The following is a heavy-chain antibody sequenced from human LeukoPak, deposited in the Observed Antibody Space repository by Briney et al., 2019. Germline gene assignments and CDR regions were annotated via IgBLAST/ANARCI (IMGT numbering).Heavy chain of an antibody. CDR1: GFTFSNYW. CDR2: MNQGGSEK. D-gene: IGHD2-2*01. CDR3: ARPAGYCSRTTCSGFDP. Sequence: AGGSLRLSCAASGFTFSNYWMTWVRQAPGKGLEWVANMNQGGSEKYYVGSVKGRFTISRDNAKNSLYLQMNSLRAEDTAVYYCARPAGYCSRTTCSGFDPWGQGTLVTVSS. J-gene: IGHJ5*02. V-gene: IGHV3-7*01.